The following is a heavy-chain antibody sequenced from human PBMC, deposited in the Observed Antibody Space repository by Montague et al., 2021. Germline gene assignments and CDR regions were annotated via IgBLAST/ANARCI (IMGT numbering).Heavy chain of an antibody. Sequence: SLRLSCAASGFSFSSYAMGWVRQAPGRGLEWVSIINDRGGETHHAGSVKGRFTLSRDNSMSTLYLQMNILGVEDTAVYYCARKARSLYHFDNWGQGTLVTVSS. CDR3: ARKARSLYHFDN. CDR1: GFSFSSYA. CDR2: INDRGGET. V-gene: IGHV3-23*01. D-gene: IGHD2-2*01. J-gene: IGHJ4*02.